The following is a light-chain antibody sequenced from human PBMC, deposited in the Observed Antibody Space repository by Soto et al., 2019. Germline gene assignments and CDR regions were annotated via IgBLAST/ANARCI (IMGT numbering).Light chain of an antibody. Sequence: DIQMTQSPSSLSASVGDRVTITCRASQSISSYLNWYQQKPGKAPKLLIYAASSLQSGVPSRFSVSGSGTDFTLTISSLQPEDFATYDCQQSYSTLWTFGQGTKVEIK. V-gene: IGKV1-39*01. CDR3: QQSYSTLWT. CDR1: QSISSY. CDR2: AAS. J-gene: IGKJ1*01.